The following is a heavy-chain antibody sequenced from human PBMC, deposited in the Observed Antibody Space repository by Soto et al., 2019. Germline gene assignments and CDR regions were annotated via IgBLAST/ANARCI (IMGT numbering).Heavy chain of an antibody. CDR3: ASITMVRGVMGIDY. J-gene: IGHJ4*02. CDR1: GGSISSSSYY. CDR2: IYYSGST. Sequence: SETLSLTCTVSGGSISSSSYYWGWIRQPPGKGLEWIGSIYYSGSTYYNPSLKSRVTISVDTSKNQFSLKLSSVTAADTAVYYCASITMVRGVMGIDYWGQGTLVTVSS. D-gene: IGHD3-10*01. V-gene: IGHV4-39*01.